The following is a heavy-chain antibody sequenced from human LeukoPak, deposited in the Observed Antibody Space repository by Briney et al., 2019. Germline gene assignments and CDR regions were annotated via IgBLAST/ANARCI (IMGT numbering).Heavy chain of an antibody. CDR3: ALTGPLMVRGVIDY. Sequence: GGSLRLSCAASGFTFSSYAMSWVRQAPGKGLEWVSAISGSGGSTYCADSVKGRFTISRDNSKNTLYLQMNSLRAKDTAVYYCALTGPLMVRGVIDYWGQGTLVTVSS. CDR1: GFTFSSYA. D-gene: IGHD3-10*01. J-gene: IGHJ4*02. CDR2: ISGSGGST. V-gene: IGHV3-23*01.